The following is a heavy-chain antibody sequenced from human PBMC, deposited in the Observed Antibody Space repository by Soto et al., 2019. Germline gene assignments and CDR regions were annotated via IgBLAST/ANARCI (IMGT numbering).Heavy chain of an antibody. CDR1: GFSFTTSGVN. CDR3: ARGYTYDFDY. V-gene: IGHV2-5*01. CDR2: IFWNDDK. D-gene: IGHD4-17*01. J-gene: IGHJ4*02. Sequence: QITLNESGPTLVKPTQTLTLTCTFSGFSFTTSGVNVGWIRQPPGKALEWLALIFWNDDKRYSPSLKSRLTITKDTSKNQVVLTMTNMDPVDTATYYCARGYTYDFDYWGQGTLVTVSS.